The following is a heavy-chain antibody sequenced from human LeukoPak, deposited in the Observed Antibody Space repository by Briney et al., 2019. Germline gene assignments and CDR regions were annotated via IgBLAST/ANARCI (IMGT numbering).Heavy chain of an antibody. V-gene: IGHV4-59*08. J-gene: IGHJ4*02. D-gene: IGHD3-10*01. CDR3: ARRGRESFASFDF. Sequence: SETLSLTCTVSGGSISNYYWSWIREPPGMGLEWIGYIHYSGSTNYNPSLKSRITMSVDTSTNQFSLKVISVTAADTAVYYCARRGRESFASFDFWGQGTLVTVSS. CDR1: GGSISNYY. CDR2: IHYSGST.